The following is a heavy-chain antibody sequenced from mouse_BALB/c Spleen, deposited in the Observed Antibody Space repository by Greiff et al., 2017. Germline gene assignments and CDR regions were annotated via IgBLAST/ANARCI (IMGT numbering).Heavy chain of an antibody. V-gene: IGHV5-6-4*01. D-gene: IGHD4-1*01. J-gene: IGHJ3*01. CDR3: TREGWDGFAY. CDR1: GFTFSSYT. Sequence: EVNLVESGGGLVKPGGSLKLSCAASGFTFSSYTMSWVRQTPEKRLEWVATISSGGSYTYYPDSVKGRFTISRDNAKNTLYLQMSSLKSEDTAMYYCTREGWDGFAYWGQGTLVTVSA. CDR2: ISSGGSYT.